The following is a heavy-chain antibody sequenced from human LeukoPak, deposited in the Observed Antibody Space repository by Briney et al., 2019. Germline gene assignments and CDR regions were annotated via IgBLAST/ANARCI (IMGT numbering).Heavy chain of an antibody. CDR3: ARDLGGDGFNLRNWFDP. J-gene: IGHJ5*02. CDR2: IYYSGSR. D-gene: IGHD5-24*01. Sequence: SETLSLTCTVSGGSINTADYYWSWIRQHPGKGLEWIGYIYYSGSRYYNPSLKSRVSISIDTSKNQFSLNLSSVTAADTAVYYCARDLGGDGFNLRNWFDPWGQGTLVTVSS. CDR1: GGSINTADYY. V-gene: IGHV4-31*03.